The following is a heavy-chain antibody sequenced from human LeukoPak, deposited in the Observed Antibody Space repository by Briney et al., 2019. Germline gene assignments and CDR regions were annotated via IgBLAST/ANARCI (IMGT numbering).Heavy chain of an antibody. D-gene: IGHD6-19*01. CDR3: ARLSGGWRLYYFDY. CDR2: ISGSGGST. J-gene: IGHJ4*02. CDR1: GFTFSSYA. V-gene: IGHV3-23*01. Sequence: GGSLRLSCAASGFTFSSYAMSWVRQAPGKGLEWVSAISGSGGSTYYADSVKGRFTISRDNSKSTLYLQMNSLRGEDTAVYYCARLSGGWRLYYFDYWGQGTLVTVSS.